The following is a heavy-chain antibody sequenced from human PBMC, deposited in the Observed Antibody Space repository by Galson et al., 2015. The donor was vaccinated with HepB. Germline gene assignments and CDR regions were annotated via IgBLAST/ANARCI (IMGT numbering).Heavy chain of an antibody. D-gene: IGHD2-21*01. CDR1: GFTFSSYA. Sequence: LRLSCAASGFTFSSYAMHWVRQAPGKGLEWVAVMSYDGSNKYYADSVKGRFTISRDNSKNTLYLQMNSLRAEDTAVYYCARDGGVGMDYWGQGTLVTVSS. CDR2: MSYDGSNK. CDR3: ARDGGVGMDY. J-gene: IGHJ4*02. V-gene: IGHV3-30-3*01.